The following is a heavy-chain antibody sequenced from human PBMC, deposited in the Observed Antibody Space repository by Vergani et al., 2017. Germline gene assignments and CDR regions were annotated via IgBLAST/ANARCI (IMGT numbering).Heavy chain of an antibody. CDR1: GFTFSSYA. Sequence: EVQLLESGGGLVQPGGSLRLSCAASGFTFSSYAMSWVRQAPGKGLEWVSAISGSGGSTYYADSVKGRFTISRDNSKNTLYLQMNSLRAEDTAVYYCAKMHLLTFGGVIVTALGYFDYWGQGTLVTVSS. CDR3: AKMHLLTFGGVIVTALGYFDY. D-gene: IGHD3-16*02. V-gene: IGHV3-23*01. J-gene: IGHJ4*02. CDR2: ISGSGGST.